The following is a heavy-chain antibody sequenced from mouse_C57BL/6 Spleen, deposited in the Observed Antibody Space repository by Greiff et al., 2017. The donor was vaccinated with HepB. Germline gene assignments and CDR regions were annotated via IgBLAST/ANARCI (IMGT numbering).Heavy chain of an antibody. CDR3: ARDRNWDYFDY. CDR1: GYAFSSSW. Sequence: QVQLQQSGPELVKPGASVKISCKASGYAFSSSWMNWVKQRPGKGLEWIGRIYPGDGDTNYNGKFKGKATLTADKSSSTAYMQLSSLTSEDSAVYFCARDRNWDYFDYWGQGTTLTVSS. D-gene: IGHD4-1*01. J-gene: IGHJ2*01. V-gene: IGHV1-82*01. CDR2: IYPGDGDT.